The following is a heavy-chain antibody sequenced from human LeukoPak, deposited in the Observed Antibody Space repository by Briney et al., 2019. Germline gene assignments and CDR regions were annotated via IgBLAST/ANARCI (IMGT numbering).Heavy chain of an antibody. J-gene: IGHJ4*02. CDR3: ARDRGSAGGTYY. Sequence: ASVKVSCKASGYTFAVYYMHWVRQAPGQGLEWMGWINPNIRGPYYARPFPGTVTMPTDTSISTAYMELSRLTSDDTAVYFCARDRGSAGGTYYWGQGTLVTVSS. CDR1: GYTFAVYY. D-gene: IGHD6-13*01. CDR2: INPNIRGP. V-gene: IGHV1-2*07.